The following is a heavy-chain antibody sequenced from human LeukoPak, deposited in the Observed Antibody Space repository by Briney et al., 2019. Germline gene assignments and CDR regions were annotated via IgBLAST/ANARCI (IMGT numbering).Heavy chain of an antibody. CDR2: VSYGGSNK. J-gene: IGHJ4*02. CDR3: ARDRSGLGYHFDY. Sequence: GGSLRLSCAASGFTFESYTIHWVRQAPGKGLEWVALVSYGGSNKYYIDSVKGRFTISRDNSKNTLYLQMNSLRPEDTAVYYCARDRSGLGYHFDYWGQGTLVTVSS. CDR1: GFTFESYT. V-gene: IGHV3-30-3*01. D-gene: IGHD6-19*01.